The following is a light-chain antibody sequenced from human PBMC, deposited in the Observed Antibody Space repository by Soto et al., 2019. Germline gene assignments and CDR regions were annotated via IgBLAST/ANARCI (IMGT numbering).Light chain of an antibody. CDR3: QQFNSYPLT. CDR1: QAINSA. Sequence: IQLTQSPSSLSASVGDKVTISCRASQAINSALAWCQQRPGKAPMVLIYDASILESGVPSRFSGSGSGTDFTRTISSLQPEDFETYYCQQFNSYPLTFGGGTKVEIE. J-gene: IGKJ4*01. V-gene: IGKV1-13*02. CDR2: DAS.